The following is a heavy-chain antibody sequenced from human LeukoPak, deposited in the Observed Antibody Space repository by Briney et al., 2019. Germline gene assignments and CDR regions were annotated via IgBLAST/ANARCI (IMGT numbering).Heavy chain of an antibody. CDR3: AKGGMVRGEYDY. J-gene: IGHJ4*02. CDR1: GFSFSSYA. D-gene: IGHD3-10*01. Sequence: GGSLRLSCAASGFSFSSYAMSWVRQAPGKGLEWVSGISGSGGSTYYADSMKGRFTISRDNSKNTLYLQMNSPRAEDTAAYYCAKGGMVRGEYDYWGQGTLVTVSS. CDR2: ISGSGGST. V-gene: IGHV3-23*01.